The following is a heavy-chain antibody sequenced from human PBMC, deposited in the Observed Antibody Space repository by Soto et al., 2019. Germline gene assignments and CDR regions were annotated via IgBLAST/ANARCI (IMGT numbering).Heavy chain of an antibody. V-gene: IGHV4-59*01. CDR1: GGSISSYY. Sequence: SETLSLTCTVSGGSISSYYWSWIRQPPGRGLEWIVYIYYSGSTNYNPSLKSRVTISVDTSKNQFSLKLSSVTAADTAVYYCARDRWSYYGSGSYYYYYYGMDVGGQGTTVTVSS. CDR2: IYYSGST. D-gene: IGHD3-10*01. CDR3: ARDRWSYYGSGSYYYYYYGMDV. J-gene: IGHJ6*02.